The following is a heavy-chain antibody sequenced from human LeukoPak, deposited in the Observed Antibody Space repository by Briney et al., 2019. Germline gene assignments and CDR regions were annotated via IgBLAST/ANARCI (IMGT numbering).Heavy chain of an antibody. CDR1: GGSFSGYY. CDR2: INHSGST. Sequence: SETLSLTCAVYGGSFSGYYWSWIRQPPGKGLEWIGEINHSGSTNYNPSLKSRATISVDTSKNQFSLKLSSVTAADTAVYYCARGRAARVWFDPWGQGTLVTVSS. CDR3: ARGRAARVWFDP. J-gene: IGHJ5*02. V-gene: IGHV4-34*01. D-gene: IGHD6-6*01.